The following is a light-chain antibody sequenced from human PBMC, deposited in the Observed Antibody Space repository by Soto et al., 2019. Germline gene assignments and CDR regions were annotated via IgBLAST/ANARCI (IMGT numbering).Light chain of an antibody. CDR2: GAS. V-gene: IGKV3-20*01. CDR3: QQYGSSPPVYT. CDR1: QSVSSSY. Sequence: EIVLTQSPGTLSLSPGERATLSCRASQSVSSSYLAWYQQKPGQAPRLLIYGASSRATGIPDRFSGSGSGTGFPLTISRLEPEDFAVYYCQQYGSSPPVYTFGQGTKLEIK. J-gene: IGKJ2*01.